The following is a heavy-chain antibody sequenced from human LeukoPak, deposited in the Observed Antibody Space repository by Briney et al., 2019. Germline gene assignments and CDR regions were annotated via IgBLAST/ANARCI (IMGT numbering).Heavy chain of an antibody. D-gene: IGHD4-17*01. CDR1: GFTFSSYS. J-gene: IGHJ6*02. CDR3: AKGYQTTVTTYGMDV. CDR2: ISSSSSYI. Sequence: GGSLRLSCAASGFTFSSYSMNWVRQAPGKGLEWVSSISSSSSYIYYADSVKGRFTISRDNAKNSLYLQMNSLRAEDTAVYYCAKGYQTTVTTYGMDVWGQGTTVTVSS. V-gene: IGHV3-21*01.